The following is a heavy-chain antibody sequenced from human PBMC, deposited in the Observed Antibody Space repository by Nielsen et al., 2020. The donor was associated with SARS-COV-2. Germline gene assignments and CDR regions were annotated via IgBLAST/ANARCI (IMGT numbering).Heavy chain of an antibody. CDR1: GGTFSSYA. D-gene: IGHD6-13*01. CDR2: IIPIFGTA. J-gene: IGHJ3*02. V-gene: IGHV1-69*13. CDR3: ARERSWYEIDAFDI. Sequence: SVKVSCKASGGTFSSYAISWVRQAPGQGLEWMGGIIPIFGTANYAQKFQGRVTITADESTSTAYMELSSLRSEDTAVYYCARERSWYEIDAFDIWGQGTMVTVSS.